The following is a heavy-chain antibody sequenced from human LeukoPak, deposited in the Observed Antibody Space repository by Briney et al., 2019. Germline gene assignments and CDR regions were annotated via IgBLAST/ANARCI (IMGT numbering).Heavy chain of an antibody. J-gene: IGHJ4*02. V-gene: IGHV3-23*01. Sequence: GGSLRLSCAASGFTFSSYAMSWVRQAPGKGLEWVSAIRGSGGSTYYADSVKGRFTISRDSYKNTLYLQMNSLRAEDAAVYYCAKAPVTTCSGAYCYPFDYWGQGTLVTVSS. D-gene: IGHD2-15*01. CDR1: GFTFSSYA. CDR3: AKAPVTTCSGAYCYPFDY. CDR2: IRGSGGST.